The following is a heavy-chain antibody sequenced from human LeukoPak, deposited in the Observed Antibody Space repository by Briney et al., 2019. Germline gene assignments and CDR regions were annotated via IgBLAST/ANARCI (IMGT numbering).Heavy chain of an antibody. CDR2: INPNSGGT. Sequence: ASVKVSCKASGYTFTGYYMHWVGQAPGQGLEWMGRINPNSGGTNYAQKFQGRVTMTRDTSISTAYMELSRLRSDDTAVYYCATSRGPVTKTTTRDFDYWGQGTLVTVSS. CDR1: GYTFTGYY. D-gene: IGHD4-11*01. V-gene: IGHV1-2*06. CDR3: ATSRGPVTKTTTRDFDY. J-gene: IGHJ4*02.